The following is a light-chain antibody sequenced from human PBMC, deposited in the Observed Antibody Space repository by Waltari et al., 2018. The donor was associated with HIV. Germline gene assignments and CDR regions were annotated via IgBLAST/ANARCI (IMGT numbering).Light chain of an antibody. CDR2: AAS. CDR1: QSIRSL. V-gene: IGKV1-9*01. CDR3: QQLKSSPMT. Sequence: IQMTQSPSSLSASVGDRVTITCRASQSIRSLLAWYQQQPGKAPKLLIYAASALQSGVSSRFSGSGSGTEFTLTISSLQPEDFAIYFCQQLKSSPMTFGQGTRLETK. J-gene: IGKJ5*01.